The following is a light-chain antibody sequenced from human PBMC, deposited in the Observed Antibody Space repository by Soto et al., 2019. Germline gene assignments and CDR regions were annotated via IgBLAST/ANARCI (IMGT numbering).Light chain of an antibody. J-gene: IGKJ2*01. CDR1: QTISDY. CDR2: AAS. V-gene: IGKV1-39*01. Sequence: DIQMTQSPSSLSPSVGDRVTITCRASQTISDYLSWYQQRPGRAPKLLIYAASSLQRGVPSRFSGSVSGTDFTLTISSLQPEDFATYYCQQSYSTPYTFGQGTKLEIK. CDR3: QQSYSTPYT.